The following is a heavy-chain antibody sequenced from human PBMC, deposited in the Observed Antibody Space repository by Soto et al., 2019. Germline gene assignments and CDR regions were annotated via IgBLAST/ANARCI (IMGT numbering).Heavy chain of an antibody. CDR3: ARGGDVVATINFDY. CDR2: IYYSGST. J-gene: IGHJ4*02. D-gene: IGHD5-12*01. CDR1: GGSVSSGSYY. V-gene: IGHV4-61*01. Sequence: SETLSLTCTVSGGSVSSGSYYWSWIRQPPGKVLEWIGYIYYSGSTNYNPSLKIRVTISVDTSKNQFSLKLSSVTAADTAVYYCARGGDVVATINFDYWGQGTLVTVSS.